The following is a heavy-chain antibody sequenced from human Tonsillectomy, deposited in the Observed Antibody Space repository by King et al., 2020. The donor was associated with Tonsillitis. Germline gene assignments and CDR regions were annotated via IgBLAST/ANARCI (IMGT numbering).Heavy chain of an antibody. CDR3: ARHMTSSIWPGYYDAFDI. CDR1: GYSFPTYW. V-gene: IGHV5-51*01. CDR2: IYSGDSET. J-gene: IGHJ3*02. Sequence: QLVQSGAEMKKPGESLQISCQASGYSFPTYWIGWVRQTPGKGLEWMGIIYSGDSETRYSPSFQGQVTISADKSISTAYLQWSSLKASDTAIYYCARHMTSSIWPGYYDAFDIWAKGQGSPSPQ. D-gene: IGHD3/OR15-3a*01.